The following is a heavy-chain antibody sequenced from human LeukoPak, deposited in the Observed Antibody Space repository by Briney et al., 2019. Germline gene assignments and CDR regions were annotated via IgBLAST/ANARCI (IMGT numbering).Heavy chain of an antibody. CDR1: GFTFSSYA. CDR2: ISSQGGIT. Sequence: GGSLRLSCSASGFTFSSYAMHWVRQAPGKGLDYVSAISSQGGITYYADSVKGRFTISRDNSKNTLYLQMSSLRAEDTAVYYCARDPWDDVSGFSGDYWGQGTLVTVSS. V-gene: IGHV3-64D*06. J-gene: IGHJ4*02. CDR3: ARDPWDDVSGFSGDY. D-gene: IGHD3-22*01.